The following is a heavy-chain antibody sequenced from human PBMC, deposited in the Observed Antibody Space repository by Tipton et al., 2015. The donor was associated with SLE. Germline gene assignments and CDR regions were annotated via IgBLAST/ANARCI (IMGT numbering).Heavy chain of an antibody. V-gene: IGHV3-23*01. D-gene: IGHD3-22*01. CDR2: ISGSGGST. J-gene: IGHJ4*02. CDR1: GFPFSSYG. CDR3: AKAPRDYYDSSGSVFDY. Sequence: SLRLSCAASGFPFSSYGLNWVRQAPGKGLEWVSGISGSGGSTYFAESVKGRFTISRDNSKKPLYLQMNSLRAEDTAVYYCAKAPRDYYDSSGSVFDYWGQGTLVTVSS.